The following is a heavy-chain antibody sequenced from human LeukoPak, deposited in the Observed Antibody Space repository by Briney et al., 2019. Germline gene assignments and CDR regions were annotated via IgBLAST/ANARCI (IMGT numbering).Heavy chain of an antibody. D-gene: IGHD2-15*01. Sequence: GRSLRLSCAASGFTFDGYAMHWVRQAPGKGLEWVSGISWNSGSIGYADSVKGRFTISRDNAKNSLYLQMNSLRAEDTALYYCAKDTSYCSGGSCPLGDNAFDIWGQGTMVTVSS. V-gene: IGHV3-9*01. CDR3: AKDTSYCSGGSCPLGDNAFDI. J-gene: IGHJ3*02. CDR2: ISWNSGSI. CDR1: GFTFDGYA.